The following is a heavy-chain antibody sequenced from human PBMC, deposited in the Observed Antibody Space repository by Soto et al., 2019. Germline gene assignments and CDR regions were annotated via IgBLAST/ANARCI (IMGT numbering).Heavy chain of an antibody. CDR2: ISGSGGST. CDR3: AKESNFWSGYSQPFDY. V-gene: IGHV3-23*01. CDR1: GFTFSSYA. J-gene: IGHJ4*02. D-gene: IGHD3-3*01. Sequence: GGSLRLSCAASGFTFSSYAMSWVRQAPGKGLEWVSAISGSGGSTYYADSVKGRFTISRDNSKNTLYLQMNSLRAEDTAVYYCAKESNFWSGYSQPFDYWGQGTLVTVSS.